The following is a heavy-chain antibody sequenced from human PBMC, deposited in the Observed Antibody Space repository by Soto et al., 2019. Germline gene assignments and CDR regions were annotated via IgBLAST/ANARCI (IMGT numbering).Heavy chain of an antibody. CDR3: AREVRGVTSFDY. CDR1: GFTSLSYC. CDR2: INADVDGT. V-gene: IGHV1-3*01. D-gene: IGHD3-10*01. Sequence: QVELLQSGPEMMQPGASVKVSCKASGFTSLSYCFHWVRQAPGQGPEWLGWINADVDGTTYSQRYQGRLKITRDPSANTVYLEVNTPTNEDTAVYYCAREVRGVTSFDYWGQGTLVAVSS. J-gene: IGHJ4*02.